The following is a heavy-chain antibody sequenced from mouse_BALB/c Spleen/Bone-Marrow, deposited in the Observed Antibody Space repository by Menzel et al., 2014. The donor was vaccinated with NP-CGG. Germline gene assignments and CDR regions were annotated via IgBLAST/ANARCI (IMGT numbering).Heavy chain of an antibody. CDR2: IWGDGST. D-gene: IGHD2-14*01. V-gene: IGHV2-6-7*01. J-gene: IGHJ4*01. CDR1: GFSLTNYG. CDR3: ARDSYRYAMDY. Sequence: VQLVESGPGLVAPSQSLSITCTVSGFSLTNYGVNWFRQPPGKGLEWLGMIWGDGSTDYNSALKSRLSISKDNSKSQLFLKMNSLQTDDTARYYCARDSYRYAMDYWGQGTSVTVSS.